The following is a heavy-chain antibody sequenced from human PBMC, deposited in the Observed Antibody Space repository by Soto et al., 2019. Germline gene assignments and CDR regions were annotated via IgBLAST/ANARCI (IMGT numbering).Heavy chain of an antibody. CDR3: ASSGGCGQHYYGIAV. V-gene: IGHV1-8*01. J-gene: IGHJ6*02. D-gene: IGHD2-15*01. CDR1: GYTFTSYD. Sequence: ASVKGSWKASGYTFTSYDINWVRQATGQGLEWMGWMNPNSGNTGYAQKFQGRVTMTRNTSISTAYMELSSLRSEDTAVYYCASSGGCGQHYYGIAVRGQGTTVVVSS. CDR2: MNPNSGNT.